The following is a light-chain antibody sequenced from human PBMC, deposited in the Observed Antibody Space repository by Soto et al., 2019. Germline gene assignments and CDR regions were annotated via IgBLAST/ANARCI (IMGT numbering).Light chain of an antibody. CDR1: QSVSNN. V-gene: IGKV3-15*01. CDR3: QQYNNWPPLT. CDR2: DAS. J-gene: IGKJ4*01. Sequence: EIVLTQSPATLSVSPGERATLSCRASQSVSNNLAWYQQKPGQAPRLLIYDASTRATGIPARFSGSGSGTQFTLTISSLQSEDFALYYCQQYNNWPPLTFGGGTKVDIK.